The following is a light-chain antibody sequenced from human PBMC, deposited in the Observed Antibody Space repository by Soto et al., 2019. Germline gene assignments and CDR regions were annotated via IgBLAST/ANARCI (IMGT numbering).Light chain of an antibody. CDR3: QQRNTWPPIT. CDR1: QSVNNN. CDR2: DAS. V-gene: IGKV3-11*01. Sequence: ETLMTQSPATLSVSPGERATLSCRASQSVNNNLAWYQQKLGQAPRVLIYDASRRASGVPARFSGSGSGTGFTLTISSLEPEDFALYYCQQRNTWPPITFGQGTRLEIK. J-gene: IGKJ5*01.